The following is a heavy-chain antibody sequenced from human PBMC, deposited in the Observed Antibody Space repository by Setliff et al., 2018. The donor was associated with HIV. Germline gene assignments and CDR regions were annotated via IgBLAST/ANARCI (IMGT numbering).Heavy chain of an antibody. Sequence: SETLSLTCTVSGGSISSYCWNWIRQSPGRGLEWIGFIFSSGSTKYNPSLQSRVTMSIDTSKNQFSLKLTSVTAADTAVYYCARRIDNSGSFPDKNWLDTWGQGGLVTVSS. D-gene: IGHD3-10*01. CDR3: ARRIDNSGSFPDKNWLDT. J-gene: IGHJ5*02. CDR1: GGSISSYC. CDR2: IFSSGST. V-gene: IGHV4-4*09.